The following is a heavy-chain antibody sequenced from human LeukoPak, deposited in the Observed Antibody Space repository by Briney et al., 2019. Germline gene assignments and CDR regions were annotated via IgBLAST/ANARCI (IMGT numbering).Heavy chain of an antibody. J-gene: IGHJ4*02. CDR2: ISAYNGNT. D-gene: IGHD3-22*01. CDR1: GYTFTSYG. CDR3: ARDDKYYYDSSGYFPEFGY. V-gene: IGHV1-18*01. Sequence: ASVKVSCKASGYTFTSYGISWVRQAPGQGLEWMGWISAYNGNTNYAQKLQGRVTMTTDTSTSTAYMELRSLRSDDTAVYYCARDDKYYYDSSGYFPEFGYWGQGTLVTVSS.